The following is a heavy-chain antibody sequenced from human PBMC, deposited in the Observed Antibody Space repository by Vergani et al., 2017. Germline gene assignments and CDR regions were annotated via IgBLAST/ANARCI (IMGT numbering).Heavy chain of an antibody. CDR3: TTDFQAAI. CDR1: GFTFSNAW. CDR2: IKSITDGGTT. J-gene: IGHJ3*02. Sequence: EVQLVESGGGLVKPGGSLRLSCAASGFTFSNAWMSWVRQAPGKGLEWVGRIKSITDGGTTDYAAPVKGRFTISRDDSKNTLYLQMNSLKTEDTAVYYCTTDFQAAIWGQGTMVTVSS. D-gene: IGHD6-25*01. V-gene: IGHV3-15*01.